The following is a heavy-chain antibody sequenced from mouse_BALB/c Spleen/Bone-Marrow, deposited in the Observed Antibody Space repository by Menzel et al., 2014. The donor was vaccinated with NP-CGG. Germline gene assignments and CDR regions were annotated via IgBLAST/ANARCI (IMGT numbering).Heavy chain of an antibody. Sequence: VQLQQSGAELMKPGASVKISCKATGYTFSSYWIEWVKQRPGHGLEWIGEILPGSGSTNYNEKFRGKATFTADTSSNTAYMQLSSLTSEDSAVYYCGNYYAMDYWGQGTSVTVSS. J-gene: IGHJ4*01. V-gene: IGHV1-9*01. CDR2: ILPGSGST. CDR3: GNYYAMDY. CDR1: GYTFSSYW.